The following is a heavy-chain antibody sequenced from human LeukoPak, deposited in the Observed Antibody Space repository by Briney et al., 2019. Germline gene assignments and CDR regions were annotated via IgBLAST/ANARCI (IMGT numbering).Heavy chain of an antibody. CDR1: GFTFSKYW. D-gene: IGHD5-24*01. Sequence: GGSLRLSCAASGFTFSKYWMSWVRQAPGKGLECVANIAEDGSEKYYVDSVKGRITNSRDNAKNTLYLQMNSLRVDDTAVYYCGRGRSMNDWGQGTLVTVSS. V-gene: IGHV3-7*01. J-gene: IGHJ4*02. CDR2: IAEDGSEK. CDR3: GRGRSMND.